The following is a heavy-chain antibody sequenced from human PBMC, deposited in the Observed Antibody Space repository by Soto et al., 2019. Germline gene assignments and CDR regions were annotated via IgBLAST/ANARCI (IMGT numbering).Heavy chain of an antibody. CDR3: AVIEYSSSSAFDY. Sequence: VASVKVSCKASGGTFSSYTISWVRQAPGQGLEWMGRIIPILGIANYAQKFQGRVTITADKSTSTAYMELSSLRSEDTAVYYCAVIEYSSSSAFDYWGQGTLVTVSS. J-gene: IGHJ4*02. CDR2: IIPILGIA. D-gene: IGHD6-6*01. V-gene: IGHV1-69*02. CDR1: GGTFSSYT.